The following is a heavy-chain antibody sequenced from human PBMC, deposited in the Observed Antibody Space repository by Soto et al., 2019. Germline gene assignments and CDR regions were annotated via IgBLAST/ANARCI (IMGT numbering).Heavy chain of an antibody. V-gene: IGHV3-23*01. Sequence: EMQLLESGGDLVQPGGSLRLSCIASGFTFSSYAMTWVRQAPGKGLEYISAISGSGVTTYYADSMKGRFTVSRDNSKNKLYLQMISLRAEDTAIYYCAKDRDDIGMVDAFGVWGQGTMVTVSS. CDR2: ISGSGVTT. CDR3: AKDRDDIGMVDAFGV. D-gene: IGHD3-3*01. J-gene: IGHJ3*01. CDR1: GFTFSSYA.